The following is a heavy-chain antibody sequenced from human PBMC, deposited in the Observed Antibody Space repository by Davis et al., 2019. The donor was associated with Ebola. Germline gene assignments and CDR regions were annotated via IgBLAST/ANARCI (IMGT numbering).Heavy chain of an antibody. CDR1: GFTFSSYW. Sequence: GESLKISCAASGFTFSSYWMHWVRQAPGKGLVWVSRINSDGSSTSYADSVKGRFTISRDNAKNTLYLQMNSLRAEDTAVYYCAKDGSLPSGTYYFDYWGQGTLVTVSS. J-gene: IGHJ4*02. D-gene: IGHD3-10*01. CDR2: INSDGSST. CDR3: AKDGSLPSGTYYFDY. V-gene: IGHV3-74*01.